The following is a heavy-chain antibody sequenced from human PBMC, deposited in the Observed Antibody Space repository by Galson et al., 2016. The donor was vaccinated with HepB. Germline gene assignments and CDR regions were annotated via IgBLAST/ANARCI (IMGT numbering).Heavy chain of an antibody. CDR3: ARPVNRVGTGY. CDR1: GYTFTPYD. D-gene: IGHD1-1*01. V-gene: IGHV1-2*02. Sequence: SVKVSCKASGYTFTPYDIYWVRQAPGQGLEWMGWINPNNGDTMYAQNFRGRATLTRDTSISTAHMELDSLTSDDTAVYYCARPVNRVGTGYWGQGTLVTVSS. CDR2: INPNNGDT. J-gene: IGHJ4*02.